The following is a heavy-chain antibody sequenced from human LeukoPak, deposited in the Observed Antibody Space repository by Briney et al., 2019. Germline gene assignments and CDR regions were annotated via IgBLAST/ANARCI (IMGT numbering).Heavy chain of an antibody. CDR3: ASGSRYYYGSGSSFDY. J-gene: IGHJ4*02. Sequence: KTSETLSLTCTVSGGSISGYYWSWIRQPPGKGLEWIGYIYYSGSTNYNPSLKSRVTISVDTSKNQFSLKLGSVTAADTAVYYCASGSRYYYGSGSSFDYWGQGTLVTVSS. CDR1: GGSISGYY. CDR2: IYYSGST. V-gene: IGHV4-59*08. D-gene: IGHD3-10*01.